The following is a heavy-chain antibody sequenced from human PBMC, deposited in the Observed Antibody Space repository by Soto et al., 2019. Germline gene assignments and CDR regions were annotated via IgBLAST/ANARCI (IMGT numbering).Heavy chain of an antibody. CDR3: ARFRGDYDSNYYYYGMDV. CDR2: IIPIFGTA. CDR1: GGTFSSYA. V-gene: IGHV1-69*13. J-gene: IGHJ6*02. Sequence: GASVKVSCKASGGTFSSYAISWVRQAPGQGLEWMGGIIPIFGTANYAQKFQGRVTITADESTSTAYMELSSLRSEDTAVYYCARFRGDYDSNYYYYGMDVWGQGTTVTVSS. D-gene: IGHD4-17*01.